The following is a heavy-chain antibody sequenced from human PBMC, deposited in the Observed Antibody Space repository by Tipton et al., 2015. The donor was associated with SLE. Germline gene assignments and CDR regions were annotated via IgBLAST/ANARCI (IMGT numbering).Heavy chain of an antibody. J-gene: IGHJ3*02. Sequence: TLSLTCTVSGGSISSYYWSWIRQPPGKGLEWIGYIYYSGSTNYNPSLKSRVTISVDTSKNQFSLKLTSVTAADTAVYYCARLHPYSSSPDEVRALDIWSQGTMVTVSS. CDR1: GGSISSYY. CDR2: IYYSGST. V-gene: IGHV4-59*08. CDR3: ARLHPYSSSPDEVRALDI. D-gene: IGHD6-6*01.